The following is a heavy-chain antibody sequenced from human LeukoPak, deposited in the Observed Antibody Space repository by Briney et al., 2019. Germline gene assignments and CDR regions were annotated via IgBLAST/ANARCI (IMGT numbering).Heavy chain of an antibody. D-gene: IGHD6-13*01. J-gene: IGHJ4*02. V-gene: IGHV3-11*01. Sequence: GGSLRLSCAASGFSFKDYYFSWICQAPGKGLEWVSFINVNGGAMYYADFVKGRFTISRDNAKSSLYLEMNSLRVEDTAVYYCARGPRILAAGSYYFDYWGQGSLVTVSS. CDR2: INVNGGAM. CDR3: ARGPRILAAGSYYFDY. CDR1: GFSFKDYY.